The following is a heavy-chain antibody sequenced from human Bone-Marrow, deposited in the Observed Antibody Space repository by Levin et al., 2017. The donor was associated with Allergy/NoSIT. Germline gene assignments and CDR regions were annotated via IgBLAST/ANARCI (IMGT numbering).Heavy chain of an antibody. Sequence: PGESLKISCAASGFTFSSYDMHWVRQAPGKGLEWVAVISYDGSNKYYADSVKGRFTISRDNSKNTLYLQMNSLRAEDTAVYYCAKGEAGKTQRHHWYFDLWGRGTLVTVSS. CDR1: GFTFSSYD. V-gene: IGHV3-30*18. J-gene: IGHJ2*01. CDR2: ISYDGSNK. CDR3: AKGEAGKTQRHHWYFDL. D-gene: IGHD1-26*01.